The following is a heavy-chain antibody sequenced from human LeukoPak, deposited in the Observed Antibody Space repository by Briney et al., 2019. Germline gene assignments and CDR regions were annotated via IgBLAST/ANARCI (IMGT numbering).Heavy chain of an antibody. V-gene: IGHV3-48*03. CDR2: INVGGETK. Sequence: GGSLRLSCAASGFTISNYEMDWVRQAPGKGLEWVSHINVGGETKTYAESVKGRFTISRDNAENSLYLQMNSLRAEDTAVYYCARDYYDSSGYYLPPYGMDVWGQGTTVTVSS. CDR1: GFTISNYE. D-gene: IGHD3-22*01. CDR3: ARDYYDSSGYYLPPYGMDV. J-gene: IGHJ6*02.